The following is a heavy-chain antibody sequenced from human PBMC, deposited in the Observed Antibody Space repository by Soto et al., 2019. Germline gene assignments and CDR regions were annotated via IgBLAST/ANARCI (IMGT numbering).Heavy chain of an antibody. Sequence: QVQLVQSGAEVKKPGSSVKVSCKASGGTFSSYAISWVRQAPGQGLEWMGGIIPIFGTANYAQKFQGRVTITADESTSTAYMELSSLRSEDTAVYYCAREVRGRTTVSGKNWFDPWGQGPLVTVSS. V-gene: IGHV1-69*01. J-gene: IGHJ5*02. D-gene: IGHD4-4*01. CDR1: GGTFSSYA. CDR3: AREVRGRTTVSGKNWFDP. CDR2: IIPIFGTA.